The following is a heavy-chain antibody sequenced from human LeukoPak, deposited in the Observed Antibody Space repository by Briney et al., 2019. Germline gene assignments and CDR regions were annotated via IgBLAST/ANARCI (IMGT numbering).Heavy chain of an antibody. CDR2: ISWISGSI. D-gene: IGHD2-2*01. J-gene: IGHJ4*02. CDR3: AKDMEYQLLYYFDY. CDR1: GFTFDDYA. V-gene: IGHV3-9*01. Sequence: GGSLRLSCAASGFTFDDYAMHWVRQAPGKGLEWVSGISWISGSIGYADSVKGRFTTPRDNAKNSLYLQMNSLRAEDTALYYCAKDMEYQLLYYFDYWGQGTLVTVSS.